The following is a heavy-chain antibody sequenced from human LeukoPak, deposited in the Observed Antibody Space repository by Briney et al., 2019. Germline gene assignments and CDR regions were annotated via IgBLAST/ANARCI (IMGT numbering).Heavy chain of an antibody. Sequence: PSETLSLTCTVSGGSISSYYWSWIRQPPGKGLEWIGYIYYSGSTNYNPSLKSRVTISVDTSKNQFSLKLSSVTAADTAVYYCASLVSVAGKNWFDPWGQGALVTASS. CDR1: GGSISSYY. D-gene: IGHD6-19*01. J-gene: IGHJ5*02. CDR3: ASLVSVAGKNWFDP. V-gene: IGHV4-59*01. CDR2: IYYSGST.